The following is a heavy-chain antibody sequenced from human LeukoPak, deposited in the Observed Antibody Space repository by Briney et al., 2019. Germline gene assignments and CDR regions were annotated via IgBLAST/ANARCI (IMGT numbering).Heavy chain of an antibody. V-gene: IGHV3-21*01. D-gene: IGHD1-26*01. CDR1: GFTFTNYW. Sequence: GGSLRLSCAASGFTFTNYWMIWVRQAPGEGLEWVSSISSSSSYIYYADSVKGRFTISRDNAKNSLYLQMNSLRAEDTAVYYCARDSGSSKSAGSYIDYWGQGTLVTVSS. CDR2: ISSSSSYI. CDR3: ARDSGSSKSAGSYIDY. J-gene: IGHJ4*02.